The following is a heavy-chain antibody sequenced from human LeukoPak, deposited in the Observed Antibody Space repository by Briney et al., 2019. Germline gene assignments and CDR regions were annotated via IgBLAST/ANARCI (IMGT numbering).Heavy chain of an antibody. J-gene: IGHJ4*02. V-gene: IGHV3-30-3*01. CDR3: AREWAGGGFDY. Sequence: GRSLRLSCAASGFTFSSYAMHWVRQAPGKGLEWVAVISYDGSNKYYADSVKGRFTISRDNSKNTLYLQMNSPRAEDTAVYYCAREWAGGGFDYWGQGTLVTVSS. CDR1: GFTFSSYA. CDR2: ISYDGSNK. D-gene: IGHD1-26*01.